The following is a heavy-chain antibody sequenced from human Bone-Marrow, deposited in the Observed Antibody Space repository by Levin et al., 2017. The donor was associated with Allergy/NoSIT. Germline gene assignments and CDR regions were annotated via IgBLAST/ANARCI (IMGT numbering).Heavy chain of an antibody. CDR3: AKFPQRVVIFNWFDP. CDR1: GFTFSSYA. D-gene: IGHD3-22*01. CDR2: ISGSGGST. J-gene: IGHJ5*02. V-gene: IGHV3-23*01. Sequence: GGSLRLSCAASGFTFSSYAMSWVRQAPGKGLEWVSAISGSGGSTYYADSVKGRFTISRDNSKNTLYLQMNSLRAEDTAVYYCAKFPQRVVIFNWFDPWGQGTLVTVSS.